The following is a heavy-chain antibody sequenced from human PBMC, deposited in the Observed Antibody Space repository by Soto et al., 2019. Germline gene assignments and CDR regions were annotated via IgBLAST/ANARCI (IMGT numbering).Heavy chain of an antibody. Sequence: ASETLSLTCTVCGGSIGNYYCSWIRQPPWKGLEWIGYIHYSGITWYNPSLKSRVTISVDKSRNQFSLKLSSVTAADTAVYFCAKNLYGYYVNPDIWGQGTLVTVSS. CDR2: IHYSGIT. V-gene: IGHV4-59*01. D-gene: IGHD3-3*01. J-gene: IGHJ4*02. CDR1: GGSIGNYY. CDR3: AKNLYGYYVNPDI.